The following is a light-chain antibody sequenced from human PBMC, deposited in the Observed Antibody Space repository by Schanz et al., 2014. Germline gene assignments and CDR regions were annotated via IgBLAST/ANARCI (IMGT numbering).Light chain of an antibody. CDR3: QQLNSYPWT. V-gene: IGKV1-9*01. CDR2: AAS. J-gene: IGKJ1*01. CDR1: QGISSY. Sequence: IQLTQSPSSLSASVGDRVTITCRASQGISSYLAWYQQKPGKAPKLLIYAASTLQSGVPSRFSGSRSGTDFTLTISRLQPEDFATYYCQQLNSYPWTFGQGTKVEIK.